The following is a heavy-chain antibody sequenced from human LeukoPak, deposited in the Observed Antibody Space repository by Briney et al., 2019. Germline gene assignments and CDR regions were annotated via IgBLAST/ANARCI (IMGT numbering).Heavy chain of an antibody. D-gene: IGHD2-2*01. CDR3: AKDSFSSR. CDR1: GFTFSSDS. J-gene: IGHJ4*02. V-gene: IGHV3-23*01. Sequence: GGSLRLSCAASGFTFSSDSMTWVRQAPGKGLEWVSTINNNGVSTFYADPVRGRFTISRDNSKNTLHLDMNSLSAEDTAVYYCAKDSFSSRWGQGTLVTVCS. CDR2: INNNGVST.